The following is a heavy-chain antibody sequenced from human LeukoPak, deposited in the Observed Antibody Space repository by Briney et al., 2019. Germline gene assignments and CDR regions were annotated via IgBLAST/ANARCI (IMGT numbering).Heavy chain of an antibody. Sequence: HTGGSLRLSCAASGLTFSSYWMSWVRQAPGKGLEWVANIKQDGSEKYYVDSVKGRFTISRDNAKNSLYLQMNSLRAEDTAVYYCARTWIQLWSPFDYWGRGTLVTVSS. V-gene: IGHV3-7*01. D-gene: IGHD5-18*01. CDR3: ARTWIQLWSPFDY. J-gene: IGHJ4*02. CDR2: IKQDGSEK. CDR1: GLTFSSYW.